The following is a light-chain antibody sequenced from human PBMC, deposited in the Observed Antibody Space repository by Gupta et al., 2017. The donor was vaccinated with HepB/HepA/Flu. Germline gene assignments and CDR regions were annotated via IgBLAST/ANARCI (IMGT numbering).Light chain of an antibody. CDR3: QQYESSPPWT. J-gene: IGKJ1*01. CDR2: WAS. Sequence: DIVMTQSPDSLAVSLGERATINCKSTQSGLNSSNNKNYLGWFQQRPGQPPRLLIYWASTRESGVPDRFSGSGYGKDLTLTISSRQEEDVAVYYCQQYESSPPWTFGQGTKVEIK. V-gene: IGKV4-1*01. CDR1: QSGLNSSNNKNY.